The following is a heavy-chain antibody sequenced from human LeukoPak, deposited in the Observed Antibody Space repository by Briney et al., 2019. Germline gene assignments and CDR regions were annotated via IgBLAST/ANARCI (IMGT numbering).Heavy chain of an antibody. CDR2: ISYDGSNK. J-gene: IGHJ5*02. V-gene: IGHV3-30-3*01. CDR1: GFTFSSYA. Sequence: GRSLRLSCAASGFTFSSYAMHWVRQAPGKGLEWVAVISYDGSNKYYADSVKGRFTISRDNSKNTLYLQMNSLRAEDTAVYYCARDLQAFEYDFWSGYSPMGWFDPWGQGTLVTVSS. D-gene: IGHD3-3*01. CDR3: ARDLQAFEYDFWSGYSPMGWFDP.